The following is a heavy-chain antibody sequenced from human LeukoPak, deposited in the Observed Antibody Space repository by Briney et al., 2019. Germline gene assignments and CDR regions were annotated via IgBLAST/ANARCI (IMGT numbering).Heavy chain of an antibody. Sequence: SETLSLTCTVSGYSISSGYYWGWIRQPPGKGLEWIGSIYHSGSTYYNPSLKSRVTISVDTSKNQFSLKLSSVTAADTAVYYCARASYYYDSSTVWYFDHWGRGTLVTVSS. CDR1: GYSISSGYY. V-gene: IGHV4-38-2*02. CDR3: ARASYYYDSSTVWYFDH. D-gene: IGHD3-22*01. J-gene: IGHJ2*01. CDR2: IYHSGST.